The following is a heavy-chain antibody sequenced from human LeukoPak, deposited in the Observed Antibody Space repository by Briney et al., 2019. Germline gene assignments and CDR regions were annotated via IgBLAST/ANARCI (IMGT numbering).Heavy chain of an antibody. V-gene: IGHV3-30*04. CDR3: ARDSNNFS. CDR1: GFTFSSYA. D-gene: IGHD5-24*01. Sequence: GGSLRLSCAASGFTFSSYAMHWVRQAPGKGLEWVAVISYDGSNKYYADSVKGRFTISRDNSKNTLYLQMNSLRAEDTAVYYCARDSNNFSWGQGTLVTVSS. J-gene: IGHJ5*02. CDR2: ISYDGSNK.